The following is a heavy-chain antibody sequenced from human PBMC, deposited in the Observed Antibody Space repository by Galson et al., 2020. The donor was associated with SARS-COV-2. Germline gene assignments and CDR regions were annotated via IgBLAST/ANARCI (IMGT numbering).Heavy chain of an antibody. CDR2: MSWNGDTT. J-gene: IGHJ2*01. CDR3: VKDGGSGPYYGDWYFDI. D-gene: IGHD1-26*01. CDR1: GFEFDDYA. Sequence: GGSLRLSCVASGFEFDDYAMHWVRQAPGKGLEWVSGMSWNGDTTIYVDSVKGRFTISKDSAKSSLYLDMHSLRTEDTALYFCVKDGGSGPYYGDWYFDIWGRGTLVTVSA. V-gene: IGHV3-9*01.